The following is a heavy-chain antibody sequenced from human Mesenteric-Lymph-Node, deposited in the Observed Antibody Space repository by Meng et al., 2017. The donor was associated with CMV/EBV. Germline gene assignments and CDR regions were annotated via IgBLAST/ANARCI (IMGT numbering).Heavy chain of an antibody. CDR3: ASTRGGLLRSSYYY. J-gene: IGHJ4*02. D-gene: IGHD6-13*01. V-gene: IGHV4-4*07. Sequence: SETLSLTCTVSGGSISSYYWSWIRQPAGKGLEWIGRIYTSGSTNYNPSLKSRVTISIDTSKNQFSLKLTSVKVADTALYFCASTRGGLLRSSYYYWGQGMLVTVSS. CDR2: IYTSGST. CDR1: GGSISSYY.